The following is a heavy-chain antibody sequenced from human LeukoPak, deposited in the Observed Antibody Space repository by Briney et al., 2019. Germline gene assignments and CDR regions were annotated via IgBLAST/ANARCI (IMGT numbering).Heavy chain of an antibody. J-gene: IGHJ3*01. CDR3: AKEFSATPRTAAQTGDAFDV. CDR1: GFTFSAYV. V-gene: IGHV3-23*01. Sequence: GGSLRLSCTASGFTFSAYVMSWVRQAPGKGLEWVSTISNSGGGTYYADSVKGRFTISRDNSKNTLYLQMNSLRPEDTAVYYCAKEFSATPRTAAQTGDAFDVWGQGTMVTVSS. D-gene: IGHD7-27*01. CDR2: ISNSGGGT.